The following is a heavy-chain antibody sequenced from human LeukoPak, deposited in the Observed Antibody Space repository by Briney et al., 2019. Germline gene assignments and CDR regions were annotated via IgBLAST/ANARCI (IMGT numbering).Heavy chain of an antibody. Sequence: SETLSLTCTVSGYSISSGYYWGWIRQPPGKGLEWIGSIYHSGSTYYNPSLKSRVTISVDTSKNQFSLKLSSVTAADTAVYYCARVYDILTGNDYWGQGTLVTVSS. V-gene: IGHV4-38-2*02. D-gene: IGHD3-9*01. J-gene: IGHJ4*02. CDR2: IYHSGST. CDR3: ARVYDILTGNDY. CDR1: GYSISSGYY.